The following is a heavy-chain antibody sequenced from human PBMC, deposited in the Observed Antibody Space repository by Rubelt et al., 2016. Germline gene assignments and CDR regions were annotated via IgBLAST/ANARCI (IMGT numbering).Heavy chain of an antibody. D-gene: IGHD2-2*01. CDR2: ISYDGSNK. CDR1: GFSFSTYA. Sequence: VQLVQSGGGLVQPGGSLRLSCAASGFSFSTYAMHWVRQAPGQGLEWVAVISYDGSNKYYADSVKGRFTISRDNSKNTLYLQMNSLRAEETAVYYCAGGVVPAAPYCYGMDVWGQGTTVTVSS. V-gene: IGHV3-30*04. J-gene: IGHJ6*02. CDR3: AGGVVPAAPYCYGMDV.